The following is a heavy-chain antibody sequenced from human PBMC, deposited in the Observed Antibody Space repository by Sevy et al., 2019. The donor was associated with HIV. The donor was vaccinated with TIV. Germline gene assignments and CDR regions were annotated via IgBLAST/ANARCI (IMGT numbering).Heavy chain of an antibody. CDR2: IKQDGSEK. J-gene: IGHJ4*02. Sequence: GESLKISCAASGFTFSSYWMSWVRQAPGKGLEWVANIKQDGSEKYYVDSVKGRFTISRDNAKNSLYLQMNSLRAEDTAVYYCAREGRCSSTSCYMAGYWGQGTLVTVSS. V-gene: IGHV3-7*01. D-gene: IGHD2-2*02. CDR1: GFTFSSYW. CDR3: AREGRCSSTSCYMAGY.